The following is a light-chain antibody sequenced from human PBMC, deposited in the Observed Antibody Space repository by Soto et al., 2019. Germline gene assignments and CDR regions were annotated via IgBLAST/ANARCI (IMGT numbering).Light chain of an antibody. CDR2: WAS. V-gene: IGKV4-1*01. CDR1: QSVLHSSNSRNY. Sequence: IVMTPSPDSLAVSLRERATINCKSSQSVLHSSNSRNYLAWYQQKPGQPPKLLIYWASTRESGVTDGLTGSGSCADLIPTISSLQAEDVSVYYCQQYYTAFVNTFGQGTKLEIK. CDR3: QQYYTAFVNT. J-gene: IGKJ2*01.